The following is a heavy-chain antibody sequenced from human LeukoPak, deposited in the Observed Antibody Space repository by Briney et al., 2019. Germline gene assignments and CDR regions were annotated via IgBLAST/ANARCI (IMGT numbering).Heavy chain of an antibody. D-gene: IGHD3-10*01. CDR3: ASNRFNSGSLDY. Sequence: SETLSLTCTVSGGSISSSSYYWGWIRQPPGKGLEWIGSIYYSGSTYYNPSLKSRVTISVDTSKNQFSLKLSSVTAADTAVYYCASNRFNSGSLDYWGQGTLVTVSS. CDR1: GGSISSSSYY. J-gene: IGHJ4*02. V-gene: IGHV4-39*07. CDR2: IYYSGST.